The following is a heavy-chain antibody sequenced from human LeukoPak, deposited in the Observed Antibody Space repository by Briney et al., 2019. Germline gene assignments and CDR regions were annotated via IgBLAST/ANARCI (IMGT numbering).Heavy chain of an antibody. V-gene: IGHV4-30-2*03. CDR2: IYYSGST. CDR1: GGSISSGDYY. Sequence: SQTLSLTCTVSGGSISSGDYYWSWIRQPPGKGLEWIGSIYYSGSTYYNPSLKSRVTISVDTSKNQFSLKLSSVTAADTAVYYCARHLTTTALDYWGQGTLVTVSS. CDR3: ARHLTTTALDY. J-gene: IGHJ4*02. D-gene: IGHD4-17*01.